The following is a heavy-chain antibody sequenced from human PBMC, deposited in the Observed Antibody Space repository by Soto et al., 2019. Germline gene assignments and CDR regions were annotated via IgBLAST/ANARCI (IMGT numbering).Heavy chain of an antibody. J-gene: IGHJ6*02. CDR3: ARGGSGSDWDYYGMDV. Sequence: EVQLVESGGGLVQPGGSLRLACAGSALTASKNYMSWVLQPPGKGLEGVSVIYSGGTTYYADSVKDRFSISRDNSKSTLYLQMDNLSAGDTAVYYCARGGSGSDWDYYGMDVWGQGTTVTVSS. V-gene: IGHV3-66*01. CDR1: ALTASKNY. CDR2: IYSGGTT. D-gene: IGHD3-10*01.